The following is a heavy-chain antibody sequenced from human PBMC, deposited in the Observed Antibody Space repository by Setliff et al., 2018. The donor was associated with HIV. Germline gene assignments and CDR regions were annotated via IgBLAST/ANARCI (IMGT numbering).Heavy chain of an antibody. D-gene: IGHD5-12*01. J-gene: IGHJ6*03. V-gene: IGHV4-39*01. CDR2: IYYGGST. Sequence: TLSLTCTVSGGSISSDSYYWGWIRQPPGKGLEWIGSIYYGGSTYYNPSLKSRVTISVDTSKNQFYLKLSSVTAADTSVYYCARQGGYSGYGFYYYYYYMDVWGKGTTVTVSS. CDR1: GGSISSDSYY. CDR3: ARQGGYSGYGFYYYYYYMDV.